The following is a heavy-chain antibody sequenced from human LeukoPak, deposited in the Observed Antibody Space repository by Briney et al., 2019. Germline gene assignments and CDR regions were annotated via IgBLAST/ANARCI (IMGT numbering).Heavy chain of an antibody. D-gene: IGHD3-22*01. V-gene: IGHV3-48*02. CDR1: GFTFSGYA. J-gene: IGHJ4*02. CDR3: ARGNYYDSSGYKTG. Sequence: GGSLRLSCAASGFTFSGYAMSWVRQAPGKGLEWVSYISSSSTIYYADSVKGRFTISRDNAKNSLYLQMNSLRDEDTAVYYCARGNYYDSSGYKTGRGQGTLVTVSS. CDR2: ISSSSTI.